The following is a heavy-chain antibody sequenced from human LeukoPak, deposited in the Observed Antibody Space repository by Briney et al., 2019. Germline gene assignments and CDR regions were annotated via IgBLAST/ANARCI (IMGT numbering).Heavy chain of an antibody. CDR2: IGGSGVTK. V-gene: IGHV3-48*03. J-gene: IGHJ5*02. CDR1: GFTFSNCE. CDR3: ARDYLAWFDP. Sequence: GGSLRLSCAASGFTFSNCEMNWVRQAPGKGPEWISYIGGSGVTKRYADSVKGRFSISRDKSKNTVYLQMNSLRPEDTAVYYCARDYLAWFDPWGQGTRVTVSS. D-gene: IGHD2/OR15-2a*01.